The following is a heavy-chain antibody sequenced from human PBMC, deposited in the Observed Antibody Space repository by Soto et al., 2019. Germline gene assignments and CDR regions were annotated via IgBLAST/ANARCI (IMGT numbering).Heavy chain of an antibody. V-gene: IGHV3-30-3*01. CDR1: GFTFSNYP. CDR3: ARGSGAYSHYYFDY. CDR2: ISSDGGNK. J-gene: IGHJ4*02. Sequence: QVQLVESGGGVVQPGRSLRLSCAASGFTFSNYPMHWVRQAPGKGLEWMAVISSDGGNKYYADSVKGRFTISRDSSKNTLYLQMNSLRPEDTATFYCARGSGAYSHYYFDYWGQGTLVTVSS. D-gene: IGHD5-18*01.